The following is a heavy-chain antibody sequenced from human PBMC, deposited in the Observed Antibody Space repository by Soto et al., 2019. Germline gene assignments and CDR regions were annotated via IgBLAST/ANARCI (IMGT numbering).Heavy chain of an antibody. CDR3: ARGLHSYSSGNDPSHYGMDV. CDR1: GGSISSDDYY. D-gene: IGHD3-10*01. J-gene: IGHJ6*02. CDR2: IYFSGSA. V-gene: IGHV4-30-4*01. Sequence: LSLTCTVSGGSISSDDYYWSWIRQPPGKGLEWIGYIYFSGSAYDNPSLKSRLTVSVDTSKNQFSLNLSSVTAADTAVYYCARGLHSYSSGNDPSHYGMDVWDQGTTVTVS.